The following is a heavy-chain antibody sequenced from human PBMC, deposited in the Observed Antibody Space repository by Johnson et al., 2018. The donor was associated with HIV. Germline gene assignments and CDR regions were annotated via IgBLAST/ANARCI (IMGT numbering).Heavy chain of an antibody. D-gene: IGHD5-18*01. Sequence: QMQLVESGGGVVQPGRSLRLSCAASGFTFSSYGMHWVRQAPGKGLEWVAVIWYDGSNKYYADSVKGRFTISRDNSKNTLYLQMNSLRAEDTAVYYCARAYSYGAFDIWGQGTMVTVSS. CDR1: GFTFSSYG. J-gene: IGHJ3*02. CDR3: ARAYSYGAFDI. V-gene: IGHV3-33*01. CDR2: IWYDGSNK.